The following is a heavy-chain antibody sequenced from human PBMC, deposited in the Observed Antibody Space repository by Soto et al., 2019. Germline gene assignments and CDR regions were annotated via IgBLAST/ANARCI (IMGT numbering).Heavy chain of an antibody. D-gene: IGHD5-12*01. V-gene: IGHV1-69*12. Sequence: QVQLVQSGAEVKKPGSSVKVSCKASGGTFSSYAISWVRQAPGQGLEWMGGIIPIFGTANYAQKFQGRVTITADESTSTAYMELSSLSSEDTAVYYCASSTRRATPSTYWYFDLWGRGTLVTVSS. CDR1: GGTFSSYA. CDR3: ASSTRRATPSTYWYFDL. CDR2: IIPIFGTA. J-gene: IGHJ2*01.